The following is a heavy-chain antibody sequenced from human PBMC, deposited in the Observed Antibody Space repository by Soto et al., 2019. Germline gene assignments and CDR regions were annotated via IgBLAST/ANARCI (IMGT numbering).Heavy chain of an antibody. CDR3: AKGAVFGDFVGGGYFDY. CDR1: GFSFSSFA. D-gene: IGHD2-21*01. V-gene: IGHV3-23*01. Sequence: EVQLLEAGGGLVQPGGSLRLSCGASGFSFSSFAVSWFRQAPGKGLEWVSFIRGSGLKTNYADSVKGRFTISRDNSKETVYLQMNSLRAEDTAVYYCAKGAVFGDFVGGGYFDYWGQGTLVTVSS. J-gene: IGHJ4*02. CDR2: IRGSGLKT.